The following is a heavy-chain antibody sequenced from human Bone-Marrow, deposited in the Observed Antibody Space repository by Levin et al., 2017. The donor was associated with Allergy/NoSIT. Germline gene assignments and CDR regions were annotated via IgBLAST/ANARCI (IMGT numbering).Heavy chain of an antibody. D-gene: IGHD3-22*01. V-gene: IGHV3-23*01. Sequence: PGESLKISCAASGFTFSSYAMSWVRQAPGKGLEWVSAISGSGGSTYYADSVKGRFTISRDNSKNTLYLQMNSLRAEDTAVYYCARSGGGYYNLPFDYWGQGTLVTVSS. CDR3: ARSGGGYYNLPFDY. J-gene: IGHJ4*02. CDR2: ISGSGGST. CDR1: GFTFSSYA.